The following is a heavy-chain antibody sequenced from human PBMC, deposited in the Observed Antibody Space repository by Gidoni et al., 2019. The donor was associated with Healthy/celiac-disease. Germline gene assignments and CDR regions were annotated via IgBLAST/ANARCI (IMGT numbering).Heavy chain of an antibody. D-gene: IGHD2-15*01. J-gene: IGHJ4*02. CDR2: ISAYNGNT. CDR1: GYTFTSSG. CDR3: ARDRGDIVVVVAATFDY. Sequence: QVQLVQSGAEVKKPGASVTVSCKASGYTFTSSGISWVRQAPGQGLEWMGWISAYNGNTNYAQKLQGRVTMTTDTSTSTAYMELRSLRSDDTAVYYCARDRGDIVVVVAATFDYWGQGTLVTVSS. V-gene: IGHV1-18*01.